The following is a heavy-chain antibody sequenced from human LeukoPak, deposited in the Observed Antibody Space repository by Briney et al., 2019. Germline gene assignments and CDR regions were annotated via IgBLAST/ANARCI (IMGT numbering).Heavy chain of an antibody. J-gene: IGHJ3*02. Sequence: ASVKVSCKASGYTFTSYYMHWVRQAPGQGLEWMGIINPSGGSTSYAQKFQGRVTMTRDTSTSTVYMELSSLRSEGTAVYYCARITPREGYYGSGNQLAASDAFDIWGQGTMVTVSS. CDR3: ARITPREGYYGSGNQLAASDAFDI. CDR1: GYTFTSYY. CDR2: INPSGGST. V-gene: IGHV1-46*01. D-gene: IGHD3-10*01.